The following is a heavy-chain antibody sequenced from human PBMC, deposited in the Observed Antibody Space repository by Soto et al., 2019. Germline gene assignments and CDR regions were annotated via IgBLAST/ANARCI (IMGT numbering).Heavy chain of an antibody. V-gene: IGHV4-59*01. D-gene: IGHD6-6*01. J-gene: IGHJ4*02. CDR3: ARSIAVPSGHIDH. CDR2: VYDTGST. CDR1: GVSRSGYY. Sequence: QVQLQESGPGLVKPSETLSLTCRVSGVSRSGYYWSWVRLAPGKGLAWIGYVYDTGSTNYNPSLQSRVSISVDTSNKHFSLSLSLVTAADTAVYFCARSIAVPSGHIDHWGQGIRVTISS.